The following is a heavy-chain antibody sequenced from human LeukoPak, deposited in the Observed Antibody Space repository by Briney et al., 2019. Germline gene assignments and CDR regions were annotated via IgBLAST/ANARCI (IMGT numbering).Heavy chain of an antibody. CDR1: GYTLTELS. CDR3: ATAMVRGVYFDY. Sequence: GASVKVSCKVSGYTLTELSMHWVRQAPGKGLEWMGGFDPEDGETIYAQKFQGRVTTTEDTSTDTAYMELSSLRSEDTAVYYCATAMVRGVYFDYWGQGTLVTVSS. J-gene: IGHJ4*02. CDR2: FDPEDGET. D-gene: IGHD3-10*01. V-gene: IGHV1-24*01.